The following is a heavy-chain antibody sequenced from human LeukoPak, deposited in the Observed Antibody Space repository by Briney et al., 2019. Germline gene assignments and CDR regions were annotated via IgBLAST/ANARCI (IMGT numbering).Heavy chain of an antibody. CDR2: IFYHGST. CDR1: GGSISSYY. CDR3: ARHQMPSLSWFDP. Sequence: SETLSLTCTVSGGSISSYYWSWIRQPPGKGLEWIGYIFYHGSTNYNPSLKSRVTISVDTSKNQFSLKLTSVTAADTAMYYCARHQMPSLSWFDPWGQGTLVTVSS. D-gene: IGHD2-2*01. J-gene: IGHJ5*02. V-gene: IGHV4-59*08.